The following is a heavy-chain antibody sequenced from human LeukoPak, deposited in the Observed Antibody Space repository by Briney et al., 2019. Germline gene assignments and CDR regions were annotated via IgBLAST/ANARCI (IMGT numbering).Heavy chain of an antibody. CDR3: ANYLNWPSAFDI. Sequence: SETLSLTCTVSGGSISSYYWSWIRQPPGKGLEWIGYIYYSGSTNYNPSLKSRVTISVDTSKNQFSLKLSSVTAADTAVYYCANYLNWPSAFDIWGQGTMVTVSS. D-gene: IGHD1-20*01. CDR2: IYYSGST. J-gene: IGHJ3*02. V-gene: IGHV4-59*08. CDR1: GGSISSYY.